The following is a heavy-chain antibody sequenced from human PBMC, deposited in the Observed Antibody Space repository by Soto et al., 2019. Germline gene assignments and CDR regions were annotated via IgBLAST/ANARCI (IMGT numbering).Heavy chain of an antibody. D-gene: IGHD2-15*01. J-gene: IGHJ5*02. CDR2: IIPIFGTA. CDR3: AERGYSSNWFDP. Sequence: VKVSCKASGGTFSSSTISWVRQAPGQGLEWMGGIIPIFGTANYAQKFQGRVTITADESTSTAYMELSSLRSEDTAVYYCAERGYSSNWFDPWGQGTLVTVSS. V-gene: IGHV1-69*13. CDR1: GGTFSSST.